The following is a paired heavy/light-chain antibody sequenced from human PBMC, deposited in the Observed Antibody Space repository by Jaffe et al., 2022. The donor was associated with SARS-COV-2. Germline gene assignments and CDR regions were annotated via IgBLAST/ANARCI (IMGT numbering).Heavy chain of an antibody. J-gene: IGHJ6*02. Sequence: QLVQSGAEVKKPGASVKVSCKASGYTFTGHDINWVRQAPGQGLEWMGWMAPNTGYTAYAQKFQGRLTMTRDTSINTAYMELSGLASEDTAVYFCARGAIYDYGSGTPGYAMDVWGQGTTVTVSS. CDR3: ARGAIYDYGSGTPGYAMDV. V-gene: IGHV1-8*01. D-gene: IGHD3-10*01. CDR1: GYTFTGHD. CDR2: MAPNTGYT.
Light chain of an antibody. Sequence: EVVLTQSPGSLSLSPGERATLSCRASQSISSSHLAWYQQKPGQAPRLLICGTSTRLSGIPERFSGSGSGTEFTLTISRLEPEDFAVYYCHHYGRSPRTFGQGTKVEVK. CDR2: GTS. CDR1: QSISSSH. V-gene: IGKV3-20*01. J-gene: IGKJ1*01. CDR3: HHYGRSPRT.